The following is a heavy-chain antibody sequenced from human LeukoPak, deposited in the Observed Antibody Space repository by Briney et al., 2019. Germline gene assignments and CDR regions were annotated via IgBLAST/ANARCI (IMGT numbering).Heavy chain of an antibody. CDR1: GFTFSSYE. V-gene: IGHV3-48*03. J-gene: IGHJ5*02. CDR2: ISSSGSTI. CDR3: ARSEAAAAHNWFDP. Sequence: GGSLRLSCAASGFTFSSYEMNWVRQAPGKGLEWVSYISSSGSTIYYADSVKGRFTISRDNAKNPLYLQMNSLRAEDTAVYYCARSEAAAAHNWFDPWGQGTLVTVSS. D-gene: IGHD6-13*01.